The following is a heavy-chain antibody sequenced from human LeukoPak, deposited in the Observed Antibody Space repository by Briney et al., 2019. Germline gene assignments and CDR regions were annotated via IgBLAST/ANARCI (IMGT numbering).Heavy chain of an antibody. J-gene: IGHJ4*02. Sequence: SGGSLRLSCAASGFTFSSYSMNWVRQAPGKGLEWVSQITASGTAMFYADSVKGRFTISRDNAKNSLYLQMNSLRAEDTAVYYCAKDGDGSGSYDYWGQGTLVTVSS. CDR1: GFTFSSYS. V-gene: IGHV3-48*01. CDR3: AKDGDGSGSYDY. CDR2: ITASGTAM. D-gene: IGHD3-10*01.